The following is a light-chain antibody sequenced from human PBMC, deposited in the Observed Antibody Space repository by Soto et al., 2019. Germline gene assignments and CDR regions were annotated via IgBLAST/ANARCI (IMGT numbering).Light chain of an antibody. V-gene: IGKV1-39*01. CDR2: ATS. Sequence: DIQMTQSPSYLSASVGDRVTITCRASQSISRHLNWYQQRPGKAPNLLIYATSSLQSGVPSRFSGSGSGTYFTLTISSRQPEDFATYYCQQTYNPPRTFGQGTKVEIK. J-gene: IGKJ1*01. CDR1: QSISRH. CDR3: QQTYNPPRT.